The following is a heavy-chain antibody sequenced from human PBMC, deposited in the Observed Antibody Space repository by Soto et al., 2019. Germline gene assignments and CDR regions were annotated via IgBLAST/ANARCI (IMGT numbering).Heavy chain of an antibody. CDR1: GFTFTSSA. CDR2: IVVGSGNT. V-gene: IGHV1-58*01. D-gene: IGHD6-13*01. CDR3: AADQSSSWYYFDY. Sequence: ASVKVSCKASGFTFTSSAVQWVRQARGQRLEWIGWIVVGSGNTNYAQKFQERVTITRDMSTSTAYMELSSLRSEDTAVYYCAADQSSSWYYFDYWGQGTLVTVSS. J-gene: IGHJ4*02.